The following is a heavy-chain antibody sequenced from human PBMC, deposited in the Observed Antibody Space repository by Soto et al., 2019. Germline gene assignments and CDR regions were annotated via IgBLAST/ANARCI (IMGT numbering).Heavy chain of an antibody. CDR2: IYSGGST. V-gene: IGHV3-53*01. J-gene: IGHJ6*02. CDR3: ARDLADYSYYGMDV. Sequence: GGSLRLSCAASGFTVSSNYMSWVRQAPGKGLEWVSVIYSGGSTYYADSVKGRCTISRDNSKNTLYLQMNSLRAEDTAVYYCARDLADYSYYGMDVWGQGTXVPVCS. CDR1: GFTVSSNY. D-gene: IGHD6-19*01.